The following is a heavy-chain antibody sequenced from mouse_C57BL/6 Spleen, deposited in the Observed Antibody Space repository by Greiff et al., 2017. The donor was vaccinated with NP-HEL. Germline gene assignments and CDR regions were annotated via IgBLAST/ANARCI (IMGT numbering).Heavy chain of an antibody. CDR1: GYTFTSYW. CDR3: ASDSSGYGNAMDY. J-gene: IGHJ4*01. CDR2: IYPGSGST. D-gene: IGHD3-2*02. V-gene: IGHV1-55*01. Sequence: VQLQQPGAELVKPGASVKMSCKASGYTFTSYWITWVKQRPGQGLAWIGDIYPGSGSTNYNEKFKSKATLTVDTSSSTAYMQLSSLTSEDSAVYYCASDSSGYGNAMDYWGQGTSVTVSS.